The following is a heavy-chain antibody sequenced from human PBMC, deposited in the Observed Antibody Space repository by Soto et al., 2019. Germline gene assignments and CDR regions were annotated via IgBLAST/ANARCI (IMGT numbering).Heavy chain of an antibody. Sequence: EVQLVESGGGLVQPGGSLRLSCAASGFTFSSYWMSWVRQAPGKGLEWVAHINQDGSEKNYVDSVKGRFTISRDNAKNSLYLQMNGRRAEDTAVYYFARANVYRCDYWGQGTLVTVSS. V-gene: IGHV3-7*04. CDR3: ARANVYRCDY. J-gene: IGHJ4*02. CDR2: INQDGSEK. CDR1: GFTFSSYW.